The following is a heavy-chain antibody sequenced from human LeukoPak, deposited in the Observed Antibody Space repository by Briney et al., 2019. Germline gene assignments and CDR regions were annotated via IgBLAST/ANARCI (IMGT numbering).Heavy chain of an antibody. Sequence: PGGSLILSCAASGFTVSNNYINWVRQAPGKGLEWVSVIYSDGSTFYADSVKGRFTISRDNSKNTLHLQMHSLRAEDTAIYFCARGHETLEYWGQGTLVTVSS. V-gene: IGHV3-53*01. CDR3: ARGHETLEY. CDR1: GFTVSNNY. CDR2: IYSDGST. J-gene: IGHJ4*02.